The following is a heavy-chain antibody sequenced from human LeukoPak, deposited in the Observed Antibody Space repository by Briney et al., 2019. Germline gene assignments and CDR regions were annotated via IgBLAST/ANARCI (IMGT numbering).Heavy chain of an antibody. J-gene: IGHJ1*01. V-gene: IGHV3-48*04. CDR2: ISSSSSPI. CDR1: GFTFSSYS. Sequence: HPGGSLRLSCAASGFTFSSYSVNWVRQAPGKGLEWVSYISSSSSPIYYADSVKGRFTISRDNAKNSLYLQMNSLRAEDTAVYYCARCDSGYYSRYFQHWGQGTLVTVSS. CDR3: ARCDSGYYSRYFQH. D-gene: IGHD3-22*01.